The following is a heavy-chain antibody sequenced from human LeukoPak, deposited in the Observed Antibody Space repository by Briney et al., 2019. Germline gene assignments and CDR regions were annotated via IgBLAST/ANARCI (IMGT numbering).Heavy chain of an antibody. J-gene: IGHJ4*02. CDR1: GLKFSDYW. Sequence: GGSLRLSCAASGLKFSDYWMSWVRQAPGKGLEWVSRIYSDGNTTSYADSVKGRVTISRDNAKNTLYLQMNSLRAEDTAVYYCARDPSYSDGYFDFWGQGTLVTVSS. CDR3: ARDPSYSDGYFDF. D-gene: IGHD5-18*01. CDR2: IYSDGNTT. V-gene: IGHV3-74*01.